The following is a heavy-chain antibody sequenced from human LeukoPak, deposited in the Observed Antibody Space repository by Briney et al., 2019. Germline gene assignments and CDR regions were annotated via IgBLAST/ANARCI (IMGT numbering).Heavy chain of an antibody. V-gene: IGHV3-30*18. CDR3: AKDKGSSGWTAWFDP. CDR1: GFTFSSYG. J-gene: IGHJ5*02. Sequence: GRSLRLSCAASGFTFSSYGMHWVRQAPGKGLEWVAVISYGESNKYYADSVKGRFTISRDNSKNTLYLQMNSLRAEDTAVYYCAKDKGSSGWTAWFDPWGQGTLVTVSS. CDR2: ISYGESNK. D-gene: IGHD6-19*01.